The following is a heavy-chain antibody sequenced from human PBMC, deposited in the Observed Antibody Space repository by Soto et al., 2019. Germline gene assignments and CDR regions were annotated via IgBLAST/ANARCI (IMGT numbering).Heavy chain of an antibody. CDR1: GGTFSIYA. J-gene: IGHJ6*02. CDR2: IIANFGMT. D-gene: IGHD5-12*01. CDR3: ARDYWCGYSGDEYFYYGMDV. V-gene: IGHV1-69*12. Sequence: QVQLVQSGAEVKKPGSSVKVSCKASGGTFSIYAISWVRQAPGQGLEGMGGIIANFGMTKYAQKFQGRVTITADESTSTASMELRSLRSEDTAVYYCARDYWCGYSGDEYFYYGMDVWGQGTTVTVSS.